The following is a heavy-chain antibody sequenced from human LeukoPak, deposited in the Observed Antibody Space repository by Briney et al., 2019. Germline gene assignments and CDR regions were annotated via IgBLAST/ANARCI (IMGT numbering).Heavy chain of an antibody. CDR2: ISSSGSTI. CDR1: GFTFSDYY. J-gene: IGHJ4*02. CDR3: ARDLPHYYDSSGYDY. D-gene: IGHD3-22*01. Sequence: GGSLRLSCAASGFTFSDYYMSWIRQAPGKGLEWVSYISSSGSTIYHADSVKGRFTTSRDNAKNSLYLQMNSLRAEDTAVYYCARDLPHYYDSSGYDYWGQGTLVTVSS. V-gene: IGHV3-11*01.